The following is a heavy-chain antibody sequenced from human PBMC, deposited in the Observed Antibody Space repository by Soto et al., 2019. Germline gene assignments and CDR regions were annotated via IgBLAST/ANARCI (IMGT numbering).Heavy chain of an antibody. CDR2: IWYDGSEK. CDR1: GFTFSSYA. J-gene: IGHJ6*02. D-gene: IGHD3-3*01. CDR3: ARDRLYYDFWIGYYHPGYGMYV. Sequence: QVQLVESGGGVVQPGRSLRLTCAASGFTFSSYAMHWVRQPPGKGLEWVAVIWYDGSEKYYADSVKGRFTISRDNSENTLFLQMNSLRAENRAMYYCARDRLYYDFWIGYYHPGYGMYVWGQGTTGTVS. V-gene: IGHV3-33*01.